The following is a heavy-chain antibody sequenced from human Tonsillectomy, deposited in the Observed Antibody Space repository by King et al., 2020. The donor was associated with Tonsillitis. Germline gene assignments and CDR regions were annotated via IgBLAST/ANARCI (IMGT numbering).Heavy chain of an antibody. CDR1: GFTFSSYW. D-gene: IGHD2-2*01. J-gene: IGHJ6*02. CDR3: ASRLVIPADLYSYYGMDV. Sequence: VQLVESGGGLVQPGGSLRLSCAASGFTFSSYWMTWVRQAPGKGLEWVANIKQDGSEKYSVDSVKGRFIISRDNAENSLFLEMNSLRAEDTAVYYCASRLVIPADLYSYYGMDVWGQGTTVTVSS. CDR2: IKQDGSEK. V-gene: IGHV3-7*03.